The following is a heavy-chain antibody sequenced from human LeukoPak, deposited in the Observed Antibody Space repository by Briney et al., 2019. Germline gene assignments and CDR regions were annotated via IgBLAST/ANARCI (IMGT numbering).Heavy chain of an antibody. CDR1: GFTFSNYW. V-gene: IGHV3-7*01. CDR2: INQDGGDK. J-gene: IGHJ4*02. D-gene: IGHD6-19*01. CDR3: ARGVYSSGWYPDYFDY. Sequence: PVGSLRLSCAASGFTFSNYWMSWVRQAPGKGLEWVANINQDGGDKYYVDSVKGRFTISRDNAKNSLYLKMNSLRAEDTAVYHCARGVYSSGWYPDYFDYWGQGTLVTVSS.